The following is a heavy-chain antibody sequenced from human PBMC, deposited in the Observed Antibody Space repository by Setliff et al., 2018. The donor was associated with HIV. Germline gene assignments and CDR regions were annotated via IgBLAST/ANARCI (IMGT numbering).Heavy chain of an antibody. V-gene: IGHV4-38-2*02. CDR3: VRDRALRFSQSPSLHYFDV. CDR1: GYPINDGYH. CDR2: IYNSGRA. Sequence: SETLSLTCLVFGYPINDGYHWGWIRQSPRKGLEWIGSIYNSGRASYNPSRRSRASLSIDTPKNRFSLRLNPVTAADTAVYYCVRDRALRFSQSPSLHYFDVWGQGILVTVS. J-gene: IGHJ4*01.